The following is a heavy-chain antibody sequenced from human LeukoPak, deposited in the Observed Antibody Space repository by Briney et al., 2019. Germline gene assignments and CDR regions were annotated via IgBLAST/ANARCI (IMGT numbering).Heavy chain of an antibody. CDR3: VKDFWLAGDRGGYYSPFDY. V-gene: IGHV3-23*01. CDR2: ISYSGDAT. J-gene: IGHJ4*02. D-gene: IGHD3-22*01. Sequence: PGGSLRLSCAASGFTFSGYAISWVRQAPGKGLEWVSAISYSGDATYYADSVRGRFTISRDNSKNTVYLQLNSLRAADTAVYYCVKDFWLAGDRGGYYSPFDYWGQGTLVTVSS. CDR1: GFTFSGYA.